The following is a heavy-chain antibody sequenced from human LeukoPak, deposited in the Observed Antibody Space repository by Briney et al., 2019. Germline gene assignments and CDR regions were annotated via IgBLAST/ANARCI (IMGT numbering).Heavy chain of an antibody. J-gene: IGHJ4*02. V-gene: IGHV4-59*08. CDR2: LFYSGST. CDR1: GGSIRSYY. CDR3: ARLSGTYIDH. D-gene: IGHD1-26*01. Sequence: SETLSLTCTVSGGSIRSYYWSWIRQPPGKGLEWIGYLFYSGSTNYNPSLKSRVTTSVDTSKNQFSVEVTSVTAADTAVYYCARLSGTYIDHWGQGILVTVSS.